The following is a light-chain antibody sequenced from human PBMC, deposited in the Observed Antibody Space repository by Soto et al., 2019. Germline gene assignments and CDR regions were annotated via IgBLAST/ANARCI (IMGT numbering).Light chain of an antibody. CDR1: QDINSY. CDR3: QQYNIYPLT. CDR2: AAS. J-gene: IGKJ4*01. V-gene: IGKV1D-16*01. Sequence: DVQMTQSPSSLSASVGDRVTITCRASQDINSYLAWYQQKPGNAPKSLIYAASSLPTGVPSRFSGSESGTDFTLTINHLQPEDSATYYCQQYNIYPLTFGGGTQVEIK.